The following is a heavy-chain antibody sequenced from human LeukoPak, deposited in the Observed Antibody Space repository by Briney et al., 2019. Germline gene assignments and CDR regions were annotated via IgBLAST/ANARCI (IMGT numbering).Heavy chain of an antibody. J-gene: IGHJ4*02. CDR1: GFPFKGYW. Sequence: GGSLRLSCVASGFPFKGYWMTWVRQSPGKGLDWVANIKPDGSETNYLDSVKGRFTISRDNARDSLFLEMNNLRVDDTAVYYCARDGGELWPLDEWGQGILVTISS. V-gene: IGHV3-7*01. D-gene: IGHD3-10*01. CDR3: ARDGGELWPLDE. CDR2: IKPDGSET.